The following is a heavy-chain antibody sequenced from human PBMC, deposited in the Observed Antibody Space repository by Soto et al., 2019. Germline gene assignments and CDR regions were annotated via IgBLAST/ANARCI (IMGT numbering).Heavy chain of an antibody. V-gene: IGHV3-15*07. CDR2: IKSKTEGGTT. D-gene: IGHD3-10*01. CDR3: TTHYFGSGSYHYYYGMDV. CDR1: GFTFSNAW. Sequence: PGGSLRLSCAASGFTFSNAWMNWVRQAPGKGLERVGRIKSKTEGGTTDYAAPVKGRFTISRDDSKNTLYLQMNSLKTEDTAVYYCTTHYFGSGSYHYYYGMDVWGQGTTVTVSS. J-gene: IGHJ6*02.